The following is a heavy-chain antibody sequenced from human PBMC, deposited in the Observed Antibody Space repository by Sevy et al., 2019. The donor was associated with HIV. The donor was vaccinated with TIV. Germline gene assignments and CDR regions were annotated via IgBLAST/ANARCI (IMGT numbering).Heavy chain of an antibody. V-gene: IGHV3-7*03. CDR3: LSEKEEGTSAHDY. Sequence: GGSLRLSCAAFGFTFRNSWMAWVRQPPGKGLELLAAIKQDGDESYYVDSVKGRFTISRDKAKNSLYLQMNMLRAEDTDMYLCLSEKEEGTSAHDYWGQGTPVTVSS. CDR1: GFTFRNSW. D-gene: IGHD2-2*01. CDR2: IKQDGDES. J-gene: IGHJ4*02.